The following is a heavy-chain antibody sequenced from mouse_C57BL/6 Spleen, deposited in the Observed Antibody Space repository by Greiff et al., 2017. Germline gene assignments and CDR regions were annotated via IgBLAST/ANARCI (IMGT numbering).Heavy chain of an antibody. CDR3: TAPDYGGAMDY. Sequence: EVQGVESGGGLVQPGGSMKLSCVASGFTFSNYWMNWVRQSPEKGLEWVAQIRLKSDNYATHYAESVKGRFTISRDDSKSSVYLQMNNLRAEDTGIYYCTAPDYGGAMDYWGQGTSVTVSS. CDR2: IRLKSDNYAT. CDR1: GFTFSNYW. V-gene: IGHV6-3*01. D-gene: IGHD2-4*01. J-gene: IGHJ4*01.